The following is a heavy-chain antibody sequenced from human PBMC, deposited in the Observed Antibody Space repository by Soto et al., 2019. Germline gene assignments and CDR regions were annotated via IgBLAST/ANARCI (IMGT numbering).Heavy chain of an antibody. D-gene: IGHD6-6*01. V-gene: IGHV1-2*02. CDR1: VYTFTGYY. J-gene: IGHJ6*02. CDR3: APTYSSSSQLDV. CDR2: INPNSGGT. Sequence: ASVKVSCKASVYTFTGYYMHWVRQAPGQGLEWMGWINPNSGGTNYAQKFQGRVTMTRDTSISTAYMELSRLRSDDTAVYYCAPTYSSSSQLDVWGQGTTVTVSS.